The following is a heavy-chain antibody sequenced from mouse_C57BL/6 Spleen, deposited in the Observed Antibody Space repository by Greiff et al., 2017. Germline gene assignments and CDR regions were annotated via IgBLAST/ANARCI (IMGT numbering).Heavy chain of an antibody. CDR2: INPYNGGT. CDR3: ARRGYGSIYLYGYFDV. V-gene: IGHV1-19*01. CDR1: GYTFPDYY. J-gene: IGHJ1*03. D-gene: IGHD1-1*01. Sequence: EVKLQASGPVLVKPGASVKMSCKASGYTFPDYYMNWVKQSHGKSLEWIGVINPYNGGTSYNQTFKGKATLTVDKTSRTAYMKLNSQTSEDSAVYYCARRGYGSIYLYGYFDVWGTGTTVTVSS.